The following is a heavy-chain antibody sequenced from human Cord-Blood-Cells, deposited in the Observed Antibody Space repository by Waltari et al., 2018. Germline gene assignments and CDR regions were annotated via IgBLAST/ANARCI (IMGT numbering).Heavy chain of an antibody. Sequence: EVQLVASGGGLVQPDRSLRPSCAASGFSFVYYAMPWVRQAPGKGLEWVSGISWNSGSIGYADSVKVRFTISRDNAKNSLYLQMNSLRAEDTALYYCAKGSSSSLVLDPWGQGTLVTVSS. V-gene: IGHV3-9*01. J-gene: IGHJ5*02. D-gene: IGHD6-6*01. CDR3: AKGSSSSLVLDP. CDR2: ISWNSGSI. CDR1: GFSFVYYA.